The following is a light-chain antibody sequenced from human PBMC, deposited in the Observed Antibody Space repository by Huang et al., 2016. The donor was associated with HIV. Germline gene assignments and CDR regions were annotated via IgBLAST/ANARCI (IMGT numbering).Light chain of an antibody. V-gene: IGKV3-15*01. CDR2: GSS. J-gene: IGKJ4*01. Sequence: EIVMTQSPATLSVSPGERATVSCRASQSVGSNLAWHHHTPGQPPRLLNYGSSTRATGIPARFSGSGSETEFILTISSLQSEDFAVYYCQQYNNWPLTFGGGTKVEIK. CDR1: QSVGSN. CDR3: QQYNNWPLT.